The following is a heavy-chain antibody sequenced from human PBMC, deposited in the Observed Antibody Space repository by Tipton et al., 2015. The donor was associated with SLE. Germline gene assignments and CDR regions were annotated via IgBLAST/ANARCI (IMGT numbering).Heavy chain of an antibody. V-gene: IGHV4-30-2*01. D-gene: IGHD3-10*01. Sequence: TLSLTCAVSGGSINSGGYSWSWIRQPPGKGLEWIGDIFHSGSTYYNPSLKSRVTISVDRSKNQFSLKLSSVTAADTALYYCARGGSWFDSWGQGTPVTVSS. J-gene: IGHJ5*01. CDR3: ARGGSWFDS. CDR1: GGSINSGGYS. CDR2: IFHSGST.